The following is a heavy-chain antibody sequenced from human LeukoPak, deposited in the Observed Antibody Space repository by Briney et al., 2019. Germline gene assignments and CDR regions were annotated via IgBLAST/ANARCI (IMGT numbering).Heavy chain of an antibody. Sequence: SETLSLTCTVSGGSISTSNYYWGWIRQPPGKGLEWIGNIFYSGSTYYSPSLKSRVTISLDTSRNQFSLKLSSVTAADTAVYYCASERTPRYYYGSGSYYNYFDYWGQGTLVTVSS. D-gene: IGHD3-10*01. CDR1: GGSISTSNYY. V-gene: IGHV4-39*07. CDR3: ASERTPRYYYGSGSYYNYFDY. J-gene: IGHJ4*02. CDR2: IFYSGST.